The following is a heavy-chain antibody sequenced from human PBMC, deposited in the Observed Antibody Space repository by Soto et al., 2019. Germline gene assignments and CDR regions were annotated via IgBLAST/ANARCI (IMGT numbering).Heavy chain of an antibody. CDR1: GISLTNSGVG. V-gene: IGHV2-5*02. CDR3: AQMDFDLYGMDV. D-gene: IGHD3-9*01. CDR2: IYWDDAK. J-gene: IGHJ6*02. Sequence: QITLTESGPTLVKPTQTLTLTCTFSGISLTNSGVGVSWIRQPPGKALEWLAVIYWDDAKHFSPSQKSRLTITKDTSKHQVVLTMTTMDSVATATYFCAQMDFDLYGMDVWGQGTTVIVSS.